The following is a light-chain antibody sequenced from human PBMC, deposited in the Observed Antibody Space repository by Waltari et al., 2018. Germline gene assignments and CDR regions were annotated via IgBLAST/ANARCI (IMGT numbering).Light chain of an antibody. CDR1: QSISSW. Sequence: TQSPGTLSLSPGERATLSCRASQSISSWLACYQQKPGKARKFLIYKASSVESGVPSRFGGSGSGTEFTLTVSSLQPDDFATYYCQQYNSYPWTFGQGTKVEIK. V-gene: IGKV1-5*03. J-gene: IGKJ1*01. CDR2: KAS. CDR3: QQYNSYPWT.